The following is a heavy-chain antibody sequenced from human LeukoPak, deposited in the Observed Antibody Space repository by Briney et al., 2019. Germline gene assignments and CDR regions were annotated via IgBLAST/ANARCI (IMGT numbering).Heavy chain of an antibody. CDR1: GYTFTGYY. Sequence: ASVKVSCKASGYTFTGYYMHWVRQAPGQGLEWMGWINPNSGGTNYAQKFQGRVTMTRDTSISTAYMGLSRLRSDDTAVYYCAKIADSSGWFLDAFDIWGQGTMVTVSS. D-gene: IGHD6-19*01. J-gene: IGHJ3*02. V-gene: IGHV1-2*02. CDR2: INPNSGGT. CDR3: AKIADSSGWFLDAFDI.